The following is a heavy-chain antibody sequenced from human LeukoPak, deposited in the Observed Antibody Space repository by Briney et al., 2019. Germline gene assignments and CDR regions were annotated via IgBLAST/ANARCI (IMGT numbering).Heavy chain of an antibody. Sequence: GGSLRLSCAASGFSFNYYAMHWVRQAPGKGLEWVAVISYDGRNEYYADSVKGRFTISRDNSENTLFLQMNSLKPEDTAVYYCAKVQATLTVAGTGLDYWGQGTPVTVTS. CDR3: AKVQATLTVAGTGLDY. V-gene: IGHV3-30*18. CDR1: GFSFNYYA. J-gene: IGHJ4*02. D-gene: IGHD6-19*01. CDR2: ISYDGRNE.